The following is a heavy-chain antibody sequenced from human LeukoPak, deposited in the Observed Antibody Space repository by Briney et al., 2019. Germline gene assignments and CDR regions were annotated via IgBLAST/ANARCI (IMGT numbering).Heavy chain of an antibody. Sequence: SETLSLTCTVSGGSTSNYYWSWIRQPPGKGLELIGFIYYSGSPNYNPSLKSRVTISVDSSKNQFSLKLSSATAADTAVYYCARETSQKGAHYMDVWGKGTTVTISS. CDR3: ARETSQKGAHYMDV. CDR2: IYYSGSP. V-gene: IGHV4-59*01. J-gene: IGHJ6*03. D-gene: IGHD3-16*01. CDR1: GGSTSNYY.